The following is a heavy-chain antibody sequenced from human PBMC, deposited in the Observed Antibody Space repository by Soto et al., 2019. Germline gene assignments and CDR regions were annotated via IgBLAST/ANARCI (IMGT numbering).Heavy chain of an antibody. Sequence: QVQLVQSGAEVKKPGSSVKVSCKASGGTFSSYTITWVRQAPGQGLEWLGRIIPILGIANYAQKFQGRVTITADKSTSTAYMELSSLRSEDTALYYCARVEGIAARADYWGQGTLVTLSS. J-gene: IGHJ4*02. CDR2: IIPILGIA. CDR1: GGTFSSYT. CDR3: ARVEGIAARADY. D-gene: IGHD6-6*01. V-gene: IGHV1-69*02.